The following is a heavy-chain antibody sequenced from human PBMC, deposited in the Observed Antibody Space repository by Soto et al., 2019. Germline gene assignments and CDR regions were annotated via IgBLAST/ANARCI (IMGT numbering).Heavy chain of an antibody. J-gene: IGHJ4*02. CDR3: AREVGSGWYLSFDY. Sequence: PSETLSLTCTVSGGSISSGGYYWSWIRQHPGKGLEWIGYIYYSGSTYYNPSLKSRVTISVDTSKNQFSLKLSSVTAADTAVYYCAREVGSGWYLSFDYWGQGTLVTVSS. CDR1: GGSISSGGYY. CDR2: IYYSGST. D-gene: IGHD6-19*01. V-gene: IGHV4-31*03.